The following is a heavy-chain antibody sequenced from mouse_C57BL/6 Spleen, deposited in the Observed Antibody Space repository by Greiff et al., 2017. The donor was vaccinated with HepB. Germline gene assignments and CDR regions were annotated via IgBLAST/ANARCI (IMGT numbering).Heavy chain of an antibody. D-gene: IGHD1-1*01. J-gene: IGHJ2*01. CDR3: GRRDPHYCGSSYFDY. CDR1: GFTFSSYG. Sequence: EVQVVESGGDLVKPGGSLKLSCAASGFTFSSYGMSWVRQTPDKRLEWVATISSGGSYTYYPDSVKGRFTISRDNAKNTLYLQMSSLKSEDTAMYYCGRRDPHYCGSSYFDYWGQGTTLTVSS. CDR2: ISSGGSYT. V-gene: IGHV5-6*01.